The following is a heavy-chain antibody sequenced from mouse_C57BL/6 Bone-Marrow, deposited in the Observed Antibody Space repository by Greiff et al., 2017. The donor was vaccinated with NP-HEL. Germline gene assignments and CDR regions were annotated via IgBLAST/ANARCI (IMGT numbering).Heavy chain of an antibody. D-gene: IGHD1-1*01. CDR1: GYTFTSYW. V-gene: IGHV1-55*01. Sequence: QVQLQQSGAELVKPGASVKMSCKASGYTFTSYWITWVKQRPGQGLEWIGDIYPGSGSTNYNEKFKSKATLTVDTSSSTAYMQLSSLTSEDSAVYYCARTVYYGSSYDWYFDVWGTGTTVTVSS. CDR3: ARTVYYGSSYDWYFDV. J-gene: IGHJ1*03. CDR2: IYPGSGST.